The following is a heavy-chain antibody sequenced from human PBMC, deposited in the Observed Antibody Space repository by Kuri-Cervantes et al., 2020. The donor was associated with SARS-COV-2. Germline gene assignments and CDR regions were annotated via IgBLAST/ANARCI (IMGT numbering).Heavy chain of an antibody. CDR3: ARSEVGATTYLDY. CDR2: IYPGDSDT. D-gene: IGHD1-26*01. Sequence: KVSCKGSGYSSTSYWIGWVRQMPGKGLEWMGIIYPGDSDTRYSPSFQGQVTISADKSISTAYLQWSSLKASDTAMYYCARSEVGATTYLDYWGQGTLVTVSS. J-gene: IGHJ4*02. CDR1: GYSSTSYW. V-gene: IGHV5-51*01.